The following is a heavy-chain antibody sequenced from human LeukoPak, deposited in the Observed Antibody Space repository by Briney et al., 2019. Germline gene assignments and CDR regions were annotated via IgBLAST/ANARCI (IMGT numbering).Heavy chain of an antibody. Sequence: GRSLRLSCAASGFTFSSYGMHWVRQAPGKGLEWVAVISYDGSNKYYADSVKGRFTISRDNAKNSLYLQMNSLRAEDTAVYYCARDLGYGGSVDYWGQGTLVTVSS. CDR3: ARDLGYGGSVDY. J-gene: IGHJ4*02. CDR1: GFTFSSYG. D-gene: IGHD3-10*01. CDR2: ISYDGSNK. V-gene: IGHV3-30*03.